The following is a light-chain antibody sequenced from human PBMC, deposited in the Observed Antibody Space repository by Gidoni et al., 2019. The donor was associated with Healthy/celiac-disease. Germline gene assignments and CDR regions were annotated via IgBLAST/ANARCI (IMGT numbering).Light chain of an antibody. CDR2: DAS. Sequence: DIPMTQSPSTLSASVRDRVTIPCRASQSISSWLAWYQQKPGKAPKLLIYDASSLESGVPSRFSGSGSGTEFTLTISSLQPDDFATYYCQQYNSYPYTFGQGTKLEIK. V-gene: IGKV1-5*01. J-gene: IGKJ2*01. CDR3: QQYNSYPYT. CDR1: QSISSW.